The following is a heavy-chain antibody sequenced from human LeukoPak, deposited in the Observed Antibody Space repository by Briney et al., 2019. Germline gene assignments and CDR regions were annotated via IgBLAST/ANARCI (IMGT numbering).Heavy chain of an antibody. Sequence: GGSLRLSCAASGFTVSSYAMSWVRQAPGKGLEWVSAISGSGGSTYYADSVKGRFTISRDNSKNTLYLQMNSLRAEDTAVYYCARVYYDFWSGYYRYYFDYWGQGTLVTVSS. D-gene: IGHD3-3*01. CDR3: ARVYYDFWSGYYRYYFDY. V-gene: IGHV3-23*01. J-gene: IGHJ4*02. CDR1: GFTVSSYA. CDR2: ISGSGGST.